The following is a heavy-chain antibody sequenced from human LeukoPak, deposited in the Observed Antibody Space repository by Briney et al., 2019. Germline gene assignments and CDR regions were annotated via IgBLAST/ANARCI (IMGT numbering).Heavy chain of an antibody. CDR3: ARKSLGYSSSSFAADY. V-gene: IGHV3-20*04. CDR1: GFTFDDYG. D-gene: IGHD6-6*01. CDR2: INWNGGST. J-gene: IGHJ4*02. Sequence: GGSLRLSCAASGFTFDDYGMSWVRQAPGKGLEWVSGINWNGGSTGYADSVKGRSTISRDNAKNSLYLQMNSLRAEDTALYYCARKSLGYSSSSFAADYWGQGTLVTVSS.